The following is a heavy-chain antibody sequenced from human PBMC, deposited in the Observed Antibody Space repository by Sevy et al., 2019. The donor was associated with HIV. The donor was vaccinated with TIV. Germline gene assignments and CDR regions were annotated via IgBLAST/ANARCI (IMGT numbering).Heavy chain of an antibody. Sequence: GGSLRLCCTASGYTFPAFSFNWVRQAPGKGLEWLSYISTGTDHIYYADSAKGRLTISRDDAKNSVYLEMKSLRDQDTALYYCVRRGVDAYNVYFDLWGQGTLVTVSS. V-gene: IGHV3-21*05. CDR3: VRRGVDAYNVYFDL. J-gene: IGHJ4*02. CDR1: GYTFPAFS. D-gene: IGHD3-10*01. CDR2: ISTGTDHI.